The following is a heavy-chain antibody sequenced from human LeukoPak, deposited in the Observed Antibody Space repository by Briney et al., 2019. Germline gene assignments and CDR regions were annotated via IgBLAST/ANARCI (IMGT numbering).Heavy chain of an antibody. CDR3: PRSPALRYCSSTSCPMFAFDI. CDR1: GGTFSSYA. J-gene: IGHJ3*02. CDR2: IIPIVGTA. D-gene: IGHD2-2*01. Sequence: SVKVSCKASGGTFSSYAISWVRQAPGQGLEWMGGIIPIVGTANYARKFQGRVTISTDESTSTAYMELSSLRSEGTPVYSCPRSPALRYCSSTSCPMFAFDIWGQGTMVTVSS. V-gene: IGHV1-69*05.